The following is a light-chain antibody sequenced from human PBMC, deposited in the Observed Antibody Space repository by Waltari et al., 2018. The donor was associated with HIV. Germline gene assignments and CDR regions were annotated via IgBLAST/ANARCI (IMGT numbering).Light chain of an antibody. CDR1: KTNIGTNY. V-gene: IGLV1-47*01. CDR3: ASWDDSLNILL. CDR2: RND. J-gene: IGLJ2*01. Sequence: QSVLTQPPSASGTPGQRVIISCSGGKTNIGTNYVYWFQQLPGTTPKVLIYRNDQRPSGVPDRFSGSKFGTSASLAISGLRSDDEADYYCASWDDSLNILLFGGGTKVTVL.